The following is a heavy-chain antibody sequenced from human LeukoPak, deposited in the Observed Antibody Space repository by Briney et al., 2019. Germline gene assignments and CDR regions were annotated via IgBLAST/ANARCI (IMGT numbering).Heavy chain of an antibody. CDR3: ARDRKDYGDYVGFDY. D-gene: IGHD4-17*01. V-gene: IGHV3-7*05. Sequence: GGSLRLSCAASEFTFSNYWMSWVRQAPGKGLEWVANIKYDGSEKYYEDSVKGRFTVSRDNAKNSLYLQMNSLRAEDTAVYYCARDRKDYGDYVGFDYWGQGTLVTVSS. CDR2: IKYDGSEK. J-gene: IGHJ4*02. CDR1: EFTFSNYW.